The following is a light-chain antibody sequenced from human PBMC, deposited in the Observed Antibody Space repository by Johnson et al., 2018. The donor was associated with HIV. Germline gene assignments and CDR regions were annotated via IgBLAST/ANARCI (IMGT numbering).Light chain of an antibody. J-gene: IGLJ1*01. V-gene: IGLV1-51*02. CDR2: QNN. CDR1: SSNVGLNY. CDR3: GTWGSRLSVYV. Sequence: QSVLTQPPSVSAAPGQTVTISCSGSSSNVGLNYVSWYQQLPGTAPKLLIYQNNKRPSGIPDRFSGSKSGTSATLGITGLQTGDEAVYYCGTWGSRLSVYVFGTGTKVTVL.